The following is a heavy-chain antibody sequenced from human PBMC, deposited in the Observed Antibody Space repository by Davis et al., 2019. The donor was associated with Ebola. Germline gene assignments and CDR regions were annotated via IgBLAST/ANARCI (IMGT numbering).Heavy chain of an antibody. CDR2: IGSSGSPT. CDR3: ARDPEEQWLEGWFDP. J-gene: IGHJ5*02. D-gene: IGHD6-19*01. V-gene: IGHV3-11*04. CDR1: GFSFSDYY. Sequence: PGGSLRLSCAASGFSFSDYYMSWIRQAPGKGLEWVSHIGSSGSPTYYAASVKGRFTISRDNAKNSLYLQMNSLRAEDTAVYYCARDPEEQWLEGWFDPWGQGTLVTVSS.